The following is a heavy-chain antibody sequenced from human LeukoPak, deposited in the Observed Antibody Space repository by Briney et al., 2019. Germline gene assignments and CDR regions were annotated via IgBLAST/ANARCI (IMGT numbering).Heavy chain of an antibody. CDR2: IYTSGST. V-gene: IGHV4-4*07. J-gene: IGHJ6*03. CDR1: GGSISSYY. D-gene: IGHD6-13*01. Sequence: SETLSLTCTVSGGSISSYYWSWIRQPAGKGLEWIGRIYTSGSTNYNPSLKSRVTMSVDMSKNQFSLKLSSVTAADTAVYYCARDRKAAADYYYYMDVWGKGTTVTVSS. CDR3: ARDRKAAADYYYYMDV.